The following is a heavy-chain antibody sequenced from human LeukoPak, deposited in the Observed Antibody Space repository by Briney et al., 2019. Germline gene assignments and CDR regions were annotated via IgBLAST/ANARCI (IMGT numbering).Heavy chain of an antibody. CDR2: IYYNGST. D-gene: IGHD3-10*01. V-gene: IGHV4-39*07. CDR3: ARRGLYGPLGSY. Sequence: PSETLSLTCTVSGGSISSSSYYWGWIRQPPGKGLEWIGSIYYNGSTNYNPSLKSRVTISVDTSKNQFSLKLSSVTAADTAVYYCARRGLYGPLGSYWGQGTLVTVSS. J-gene: IGHJ4*02. CDR1: GGSISSSSYY.